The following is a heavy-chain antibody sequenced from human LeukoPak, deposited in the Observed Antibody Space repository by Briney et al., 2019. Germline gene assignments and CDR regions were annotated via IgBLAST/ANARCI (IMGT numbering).Heavy chain of an antibody. J-gene: IGHJ6*02. V-gene: IGHV3-74*01. CDR3: ARDKGSGSYFGHFGMDL. Sequence: QAGGSLRLSCAASGFTFKLYWMHWVRQVPGKRPVWVSRINDDGSDTIYADSVRGRFTISRDDAKNTLYLQMNSLRAEDTAVYYCARDKGSGSYFGHFGMDLWGQGTTVTVSS. CDR1: GFTFKLYW. D-gene: IGHD1-26*01. CDR2: INDDGSDT.